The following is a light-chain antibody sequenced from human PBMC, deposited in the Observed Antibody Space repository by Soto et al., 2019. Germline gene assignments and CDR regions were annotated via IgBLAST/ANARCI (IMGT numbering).Light chain of an antibody. CDR2: LNSDGSH. V-gene: IGLV4-69*01. J-gene: IGLJ3*02. CDR1: SGHSSYA. CDR3: QTWGTGIQV. Sequence: QLVLTQSPSASASLGASVKLTCTLSSGHSSYAIAWHQQQPEKGPRYLMKLNSDGSHSKGDGIPDRFSGSSSGAERYLTIFSLQSEDEADYYFQTWGTGIQVFGGGTQLTVL.